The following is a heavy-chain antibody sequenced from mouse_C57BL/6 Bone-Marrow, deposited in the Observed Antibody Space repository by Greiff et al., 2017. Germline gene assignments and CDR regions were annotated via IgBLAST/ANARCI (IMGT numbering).Heavy chain of an antibody. V-gene: IGHV1-64*01. CDR3: ARIYYYGRRYFDV. J-gene: IGHJ1*03. D-gene: IGHD1-1*01. Sequence: QVQLQQPGAELVKPGASVKLSCKASGYTFTSYWMHWVKQRPGQGLEWIGMIHPNSGSTNYNEKFKSKATLTVDKSSSTAYMHLSSLTSEDSADYYCARIYYYGRRYFDVWGTGTSVTVSS. CDR2: IHPNSGST. CDR1: GYTFTSYW.